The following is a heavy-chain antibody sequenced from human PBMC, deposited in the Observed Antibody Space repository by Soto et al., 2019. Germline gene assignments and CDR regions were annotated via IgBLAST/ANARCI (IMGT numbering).Heavy chain of an antibody. CDR1: GFTVSSNY. CDR3: ASRTTSPYYYYGMHV. CDR2: IYSGGST. V-gene: IGHV3-53*01. J-gene: IGHJ6*02. Sequence: GALKLACSAAGFTVSSNYMSWVRQAPGKGLEWVSVIYSGGSTYYADSVKGRFTISRDNSKNTLYLQMNSLRAEDTAVYYCASRTTSPYYYYGMHVWGQGTTVPVT. D-gene: IGHD4-17*01.